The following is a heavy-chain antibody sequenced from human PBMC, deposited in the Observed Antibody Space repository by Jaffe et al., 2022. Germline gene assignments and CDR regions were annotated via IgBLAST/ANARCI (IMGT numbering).Heavy chain of an antibody. CDR2: ISYSGST. CDR1: GGSISTYY. Sequence: QVQLQESGPGLVKPSETLSLTCTVSGGSISTYYWSWIRQPPGKGLEWIGYISYSGSTKYNPSLKSRVTISVDTSKNQFSLKLSSVTAADTAVYYCAREDDFWSGYYDYWGQGTLVTVSS. J-gene: IGHJ4*02. V-gene: IGHV4-59*01. D-gene: IGHD3-3*01. CDR3: AREDDFWSGYYDY.